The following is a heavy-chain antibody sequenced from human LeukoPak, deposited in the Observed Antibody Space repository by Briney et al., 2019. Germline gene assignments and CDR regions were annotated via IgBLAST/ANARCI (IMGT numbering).Heavy chain of an antibody. CDR1: GFAFRKYS. Sequence: GGSLRLSCAASGFAFRKYSIHWVRQAPGKGLEYVSGISRDGGTADYANSVKGRFTISRDNSKNTLYLQMGSLRAEDMAVYYCAREDRDRDAFDIWGQGTMVTVSS. V-gene: IGHV3-64*01. CDR3: AREDRDRDAFDI. CDR2: ISRDGGTA. J-gene: IGHJ3*02. D-gene: IGHD5-24*01.